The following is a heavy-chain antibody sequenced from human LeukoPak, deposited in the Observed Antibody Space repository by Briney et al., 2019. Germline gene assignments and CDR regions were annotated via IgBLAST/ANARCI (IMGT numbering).Heavy chain of an antibody. CDR3: ARPAARIHAYYYYYMDV. Sequence: TSGTLSLTCAVYGGSFSGYYWSWIRQPPGKGLEWIGEINHSGSTNYNPSLKSRVTISVDTSKNQFSLKLSSVTAADTAVYYCARPAARIHAYYYYYMDVWGKGTTVTISS. J-gene: IGHJ6*03. CDR2: INHSGST. D-gene: IGHD5-18*01. V-gene: IGHV4-34*01. CDR1: GGSFSGYY.